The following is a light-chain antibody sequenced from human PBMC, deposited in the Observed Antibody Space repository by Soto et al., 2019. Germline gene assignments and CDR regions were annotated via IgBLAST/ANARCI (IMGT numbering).Light chain of an antibody. V-gene: IGKV3-15*01. CDR1: QSVSSN. Sequence: EIVMTQSPATLSVSPGERATLSCRASQSVSSNLAWYQQNPGQAPRLLIYGASTRATGIPARFSGSGSGTEFTLTISSLQSEDFAVYYCQQYNNWPITFGQGTRLDIK. CDR3: QQYNNWPIT. J-gene: IGKJ5*01. CDR2: GAS.